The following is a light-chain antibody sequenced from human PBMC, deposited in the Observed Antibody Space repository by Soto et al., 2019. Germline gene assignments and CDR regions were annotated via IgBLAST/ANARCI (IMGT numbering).Light chain of an antibody. J-gene: IGLJ1*01. Sequence: QSVLAQPASVSGSPGQSITISCTGTSSDVGRYNYVSWFQQHPGKAPTLLIYDVSNWPSGVSDRFSGSKSGNTASLTISGLQAEDEADYYSTSFTTSSTFVFGTGTKLTVL. CDR3: TSFTTSSTFV. CDR2: DVS. CDR1: SSDVGRYNY. V-gene: IGLV2-14*01.